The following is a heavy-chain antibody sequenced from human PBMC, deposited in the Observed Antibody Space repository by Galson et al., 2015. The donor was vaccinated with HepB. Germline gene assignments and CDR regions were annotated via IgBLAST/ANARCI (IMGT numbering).Heavy chain of an antibody. J-gene: IGHJ4*02. Sequence: SVKVSCKASGYTFTGYYMHWVRQAPGQGLEWMGWINTNTGNPTYAQGFTGRFVFSLDTSVSTAYLQISSLKAEDTAVYYCARDFSHSMTYHNFDYWGQGTLVTVSS. D-gene: IGHD2-2*01. CDR1: GYTFTGYY. V-gene: IGHV7-4-1*02. CDR2: INTNTGNP. CDR3: ARDFSHSMTYHNFDY.